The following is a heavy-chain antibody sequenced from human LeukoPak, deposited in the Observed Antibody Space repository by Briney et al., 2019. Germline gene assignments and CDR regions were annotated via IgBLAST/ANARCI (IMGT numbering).Heavy chain of an antibody. CDR2: INPNSGGT. J-gene: IGHJ4*02. D-gene: IGHD2-2*01. V-gene: IGHV1-2*02. CDR3: ARDAQDIVVVPAAGGIDY. Sequence: ASVKVSCKASGYTFTGYYMHWVRQAPGQGREWMGWINPNSGGTNYAQKFQGRVTMTRDTSISTAYMELSRLRSDDTAVYYCARDAQDIVVVPAAGGIDYWGQGTLVTVSS. CDR1: GYTFTGYY.